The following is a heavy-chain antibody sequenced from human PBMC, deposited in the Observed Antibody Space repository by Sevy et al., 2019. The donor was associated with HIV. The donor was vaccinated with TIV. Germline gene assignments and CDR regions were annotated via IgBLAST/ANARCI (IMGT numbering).Heavy chain of an antibody. J-gene: IGHJ6*02. CDR2: FDPQNGRI. Sequence: ASVKVSCKVTGDSLTELFMFWVRQAAGKGREWMGGFDPQNGRIIYAQKFEARATMTEDKSAEAAYMEVTTLKIEDTAVEFCATKRTERGWYGESIYYYYAMDVWGQGTSVTVSS. V-gene: IGHV1-24*01. CDR1: GDSLTELF. D-gene: IGHD6-19*01. CDR3: ATKRTERGWYGESIYYYYAMDV.